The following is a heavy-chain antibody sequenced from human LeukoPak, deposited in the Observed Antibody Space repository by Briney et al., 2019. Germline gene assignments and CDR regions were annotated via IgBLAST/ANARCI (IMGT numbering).Heavy chain of an antibody. Sequence: GGSLRLSCAASGFTFSNAWMNWMGWVRQAPGKGLEWVGLTKIKTDDGTPDYAALVKGRFTISRDDSKNTVYLEMISLETEDTAVYYCISGGGTADYWGQGTLVSVSS. D-gene: IGHD1-1*01. J-gene: IGHJ4*02. CDR1: GFTFSNAW. CDR3: ISGGGTADY. V-gene: IGHV3-15*01. CDR2: TKIKTDDGTP.